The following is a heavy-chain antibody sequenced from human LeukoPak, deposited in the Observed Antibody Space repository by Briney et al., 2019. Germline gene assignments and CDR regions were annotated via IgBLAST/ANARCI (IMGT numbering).Heavy chain of an antibody. V-gene: IGHV3-30*18. CDR3: AKGYYFDY. J-gene: IGHJ4*02. CDR1: GFTFSSYG. Sequence: GGSLRLSCAASGFTFSSYGMHWVRQAPGKGLEWVAVISYDGSNKYYADSVKGRFTISRDNSKNTLYLQMNSLRAEDTAVYYCAKGYYFDYWAQGTLVTVSS. CDR2: ISYDGSNK.